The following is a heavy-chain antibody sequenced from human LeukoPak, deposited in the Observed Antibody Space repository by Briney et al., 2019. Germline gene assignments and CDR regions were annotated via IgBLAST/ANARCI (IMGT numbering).Heavy chain of an antibody. Sequence: PGGSLRLSCAASGFTFSSYWIHWVRQAPGKGLVWVSRINSDGSSTSYADSVKGRFAISRDNAKNTLYLQMNSLIAEDTAVYYCARGRLRGDFDYWGQGTLVTVSS. CDR3: ARGRLRGDFDY. D-gene: IGHD2-21*01. V-gene: IGHV3-74*01. CDR2: INSDGSST. CDR1: GFTFSSYW. J-gene: IGHJ4*02.